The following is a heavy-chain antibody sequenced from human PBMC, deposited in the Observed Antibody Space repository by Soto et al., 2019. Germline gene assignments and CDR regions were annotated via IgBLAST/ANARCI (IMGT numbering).Heavy chain of an antibody. D-gene: IGHD3-16*01. CDR2: INHSGST. Sequence: SETLSLTCAVYGGSFSGYYWSWIRQPPGKGLEWIGEINHSGSTNYNPSLKSRVTISVDTSKNQFSLKLSSVTAADTAVYYCARAPGGGVLAGPYYYYMDVWGKGTTVTVSS. CDR1: GGSFSGYY. CDR3: ARAPGGGVLAGPYYYYMDV. J-gene: IGHJ6*03. V-gene: IGHV4-34*01.